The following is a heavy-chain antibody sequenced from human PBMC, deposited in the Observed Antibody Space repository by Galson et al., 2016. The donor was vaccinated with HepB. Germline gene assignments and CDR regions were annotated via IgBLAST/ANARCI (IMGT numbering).Heavy chain of an antibody. D-gene: IGHD1-26*01. CDR2: TSSSGHST. Sequence: SLRLSCAASGFIFSNYVMSWVRQAPGKGLEWISVTSSSGHSTYYADSVKGRFTISRDSSKNTLYLQMNNLRAEDTAVYYCGRDVGPWGQGTLVTVSS. CDR1: GFIFSNYV. CDR3: GRDVGP. J-gene: IGHJ5*02. V-gene: IGHV3-23*01.